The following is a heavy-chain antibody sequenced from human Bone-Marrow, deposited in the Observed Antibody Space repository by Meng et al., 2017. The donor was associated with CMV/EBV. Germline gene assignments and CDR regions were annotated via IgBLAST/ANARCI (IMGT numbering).Heavy chain of an antibody. Sequence: SLKISCVASGFAFDEHAMHWVRQVPGKGLEWVSGISGNGGTVDYANSVKGRFSVSRDNAKNSLHLQMSSLRHEDTALYYCVKDSGFFNWFDFWGQGSLVTVSS. CDR2: ISGNGGTV. CDR1: GFAFDEHA. J-gene: IGHJ5*01. CDR3: VKDSGFFNWFDF. D-gene: IGHD3-10*01. V-gene: IGHV3-9*01.